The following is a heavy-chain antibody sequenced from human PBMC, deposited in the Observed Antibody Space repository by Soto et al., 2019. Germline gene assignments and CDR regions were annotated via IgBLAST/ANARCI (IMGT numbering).Heavy chain of an antibody. Sequence: GGSLRLSCAASGFTVSSNYMSWVRQAPGKGLEWVSVIYSGGSTYYADSVKGRFTISRHNSKNTLYLQMNSLRAEDTAVYYCARGRKVREDYYYGMDVWGQGTTVTVSS. J-gene: IGHJ6*02. CDR1: GFTVSSNY. CDR3: ARGRKVREDYYYGMDV. V-gene: IGHV3-53*04. CDR2: IYSGGST.